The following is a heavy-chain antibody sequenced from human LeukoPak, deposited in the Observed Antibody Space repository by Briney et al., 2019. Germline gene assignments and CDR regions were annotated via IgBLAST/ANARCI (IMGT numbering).Heavy chain of an antibody. V-gene: IGHV3-30-3*01. CDR1: GFTFSSYA. Sequence: PGRSLRLSCAASGFTFSSYAMHWVRQAPGKGLEWVAVISYDGSNKYYADSVKGRFTISRDNSKNTLYLQMNGLRAEDTAVYYCARDSLDAFDIWGQGTMVTVSS. J-gene: IGHJ3*02. CDR2: ISYDGSNK. CDR3: ARDSLDAFDI.